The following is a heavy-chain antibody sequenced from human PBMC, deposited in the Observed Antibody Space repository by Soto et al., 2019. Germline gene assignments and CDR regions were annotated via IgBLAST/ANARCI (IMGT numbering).Heavy chain of an antibody. V-gene: IGHV1-18*01. Sequence: ASVNVSCKSSGYTFISYGISWVRQAPGQGLEWMGWISAYNGNTNYAQKLQGRVTMTTDTSTSTAYMELRGLRSDDTAVYYCARSTPDSYCTNGVCYTDDYWGQGTLVTVSS. CDR1: GYTFISYG. J-gene: IGHJ4*02. D-gene: IGHD2-8*01. CDR2: ISAYNGNT. CDR3: ARSTPDSYCTNGVCYTDDY.